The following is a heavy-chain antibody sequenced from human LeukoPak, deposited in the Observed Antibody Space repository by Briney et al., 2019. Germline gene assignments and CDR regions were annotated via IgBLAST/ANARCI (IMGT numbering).Heavy chain of an antibody. CDR3: ARANYGGDY. V-gene: IGHV3-48*02. Sequence: GGSLRLSCAASGFTFSSYSMNWVGPAPGKGLEWVSYISSGSSSIYYADSVKGRFTISRDNAKNSLCLQMNSLRDEDTAVYYCARANYGGDYWGQGTLVTVSS. CDR2: ISSGSSSI. J-gene: IGHJ4*02. D-gene: IGHD1-7*01. CDR1: GFTFSSYS.